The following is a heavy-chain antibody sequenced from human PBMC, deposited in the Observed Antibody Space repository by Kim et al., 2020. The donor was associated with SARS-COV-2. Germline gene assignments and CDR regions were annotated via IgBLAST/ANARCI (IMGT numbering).Heavy chain of an antibody. J-gene: IGHJ4*02. D-gene: IGHD2-15*01. V-gene: IGHV3-23*01. Sequence: VKGRFTSSRDNTKNTLYLQRNRLRAEDTAVYYCAKEDCSGGSCYRYYFDYWGQGTLVTVSS. CDR3: AKEDCSGGSCYRYYFDY.